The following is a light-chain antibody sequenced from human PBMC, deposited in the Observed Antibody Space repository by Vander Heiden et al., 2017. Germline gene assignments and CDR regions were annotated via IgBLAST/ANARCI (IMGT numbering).Light chain of an antibody. J-gene: IGKJ4*01. CDR2: GAS. CDR1: QSVSSS. Sequence: EILMTQSPATLSLPPGERATLSCRASQSVSSSLAWYQQKPAQAPRLLLYGASTRATGIPDRFSGSGSGAEFTLTISSLQSEDFALYYCQQYNDWPLTFGGGTRLEI. V-gene: IGKV3-15*01. CDR3: QQYNDWPLT.